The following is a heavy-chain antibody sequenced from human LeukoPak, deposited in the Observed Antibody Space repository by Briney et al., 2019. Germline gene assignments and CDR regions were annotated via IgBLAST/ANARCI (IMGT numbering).Heavy chain of an antibody. CDR1: GGSISSSSYY. Sequence: SETLSLTCTVSGGSISSSSYYWGWIRQPPGKGLEWIGSIYYSGSTYYNPSLKSRVTISVDTSKNQFSLKLSSVTAAGTAVYYCARRWGRGAFDIWGQGTMVTVSS. CDR3: ARRWGRGAFDI. J-gene: IGHJ3*02. CDR2: IYYSGST. V-gene: IGHV4-39*01. D-gene: IGHD3-10*01.